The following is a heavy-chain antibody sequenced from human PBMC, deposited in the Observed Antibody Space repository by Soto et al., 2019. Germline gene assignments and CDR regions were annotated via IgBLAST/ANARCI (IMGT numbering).Heavy chain of an antibody. V-gene: IGHV1-69*13. J-gene: IGHJ5*02. CDR3: AIPAAGTGAGNWFDP. CDR2: IIPIFGTA. D-gene: IGHD6-13*01. CDR1: GGTFSSYA. Sequence: SVKVSCKASGGTFSSYAISWVRQAPGQGLEWMGGIIPIFGTANYAQKFQGRVTITADESTSTAYMELSRLRSEDTAVYYCAIPAAGTGAGNWFDPWGQGTLVTVSS.